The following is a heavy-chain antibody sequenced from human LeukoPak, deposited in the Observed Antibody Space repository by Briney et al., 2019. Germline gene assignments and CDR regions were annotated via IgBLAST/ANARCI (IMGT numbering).Heavy chain of an antibody. D-gene: IGHD3-22*01. CDR2: ISSSGSTI. J-gene: IGHJ4*02. Sequence: GGSLRLSCAASGFTFSDYYMTWIRQAPGKGLAWVSYISSSGSTIYYADSVKGRFTISRDNAKNSLYLQMNSLRAEDTAVYYCARCRQGGYYYDSSGYDYWGQGTLVTVSS. V-gene: IGHV3-11*01. CDR1: GFTFSDYY. CDR3: ARCRQGGYYYDSSGYDY.